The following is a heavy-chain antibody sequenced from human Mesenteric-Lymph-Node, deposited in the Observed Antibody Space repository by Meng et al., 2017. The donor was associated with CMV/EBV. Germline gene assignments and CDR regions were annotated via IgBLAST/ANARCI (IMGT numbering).Heavy chain of an antibody. CDR3: ARAYMGYHDFWGGYAY. J-gene: IGHJ4*02. CDR1: GFTFSSYS. Sequence: GESLKISCAASGFTFSSYSMNWVRQAPGKGLEWVAVISYDGSDQYYTDSVKGRFTISRDNSKDTLYLQMNSLRTEDTAVYHCARAYMGYHDFWGGYAYWGQGTLVTVSS. V-gene: IGHV3-30*03. CDR2: ISYDGSDQ. D-gene: IGHD3-3*01.